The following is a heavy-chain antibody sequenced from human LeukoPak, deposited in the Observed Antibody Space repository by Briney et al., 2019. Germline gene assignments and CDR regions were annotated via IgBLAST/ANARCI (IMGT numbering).Heavy chain of an antibody. CDR2: ISSSSSYI. CDR3: ARGYSTASSGDF. V-gene: IGHV3-21*01. D-gene: IGHD6-6*01. Sequence: GGSLRLSSAASGFTFTSYSMSGGRQAPGKGLEWVSSISSSSSYIYYADSVKGRFTISRDNASYSLYTEMNSLRAEDTAVYYCARGYSTASSGDFWGQGTLVTVSS. CDR1: GFTFTSYS. J-gene: IGHJ4*01.